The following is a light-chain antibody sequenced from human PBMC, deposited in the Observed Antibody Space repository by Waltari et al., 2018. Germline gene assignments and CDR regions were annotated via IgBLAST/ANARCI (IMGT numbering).Light chain of an antibody. CDR3: SSYTSTTTLV. V-gene: IGLV2-14*03. CDR1: SMDVGAYKY. CDR2: DVS. Sequence: QSALSQPASVSGPPGQSITISSPGTSMDVGAYKYGSWYQHHPGRAPKLILFDVSELPSGISNRFSGSKSGNTASLTISGLQTEDEADYYCSSYTSTTTLVFGGGTKVTVL. J-gene: IGLJ2*01.